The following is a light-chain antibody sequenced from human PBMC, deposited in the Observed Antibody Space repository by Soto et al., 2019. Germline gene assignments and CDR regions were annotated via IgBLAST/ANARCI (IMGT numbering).Light chain of an antibody. V-gene: IGKV1-5*03. CDR2: KAS. Sequence: DIQMIQSPSTLSASVGERVTITCRASQNIYTWLAWYQQKPGKAPNLLIYKASSLTSGVPSRFSGSGSGTEFRLTISRLHPDDFATYHCQHYNSYPWTFGQGTKVEI. CDR3: QHYNSYPWT. J-gene: IGKJ1*01. CDR1: QNIYTW.